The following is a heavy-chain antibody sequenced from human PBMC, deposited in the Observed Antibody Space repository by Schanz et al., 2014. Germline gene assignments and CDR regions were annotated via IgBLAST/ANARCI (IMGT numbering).Heavy chain of an antibody. J-gene: IGHJ4*02. V-gene: IGHV1-18*01. CDR2: ISVYNHNK. D-gene: IGHD3-9*01. CDR3: ARDAADFYDILAEEDY. Sequence: QVQLVQSGAEVKKPGASVKVSCKASGYTFTSYGISWVRQAPGQGLEWMGWISVYNHNKEYDQKFQGRVTMTTDTAASTAYMALTDLRSDDTAVYYGARDAADFYDILAEEDYWGQGTLXTVSS. CDR1: GYTFTSYG.